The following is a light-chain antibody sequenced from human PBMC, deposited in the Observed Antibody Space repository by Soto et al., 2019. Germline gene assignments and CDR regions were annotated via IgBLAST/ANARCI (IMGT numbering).Light chain of an antibody. Sequence: EIVVTHSADSLAVTLSERATINCKSSQSVFSNSNNKKYLAWYQQKPGQPPKLLIHWASIRESGVPDRFSGSGSGTDFTLTINSLQAEDGAVYYCQQYYSTPWTFGQGTKVDIK. CDR3: QQYYSTPWT. CDR2: WAS. V-gene: IGKV4-1*01. CDR1: QSVFSNSNNKKY. J-gene: IGKJ1*01.